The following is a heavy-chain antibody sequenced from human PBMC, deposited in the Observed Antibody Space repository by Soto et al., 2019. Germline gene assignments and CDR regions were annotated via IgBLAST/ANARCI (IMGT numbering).Heavy chain of an antibody. V-gene: IGHV3-48*01. Sequence: EVQLVESGGGLVQPGGSLRLSCATSGFILSDCAMNWVRQAPGKGLEWVSYISSSSSVIDYADSVKGRITVSRDNARNSLYLQMNSLRAEDTAVYYCARDLSWGSNWYYYMDVWDKGTTVTVSS. CDR3: ARDLSWGSNWYYYMDV. CDR2: ISSSSSVI. CDR1: GFILSDCA. J-gene: IGHJ6*03. D-gene: IGHD7-27*01.